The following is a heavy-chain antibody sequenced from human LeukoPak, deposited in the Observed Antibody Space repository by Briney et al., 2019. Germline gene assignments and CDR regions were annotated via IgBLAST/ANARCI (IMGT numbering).Heavy chain of an antibody. CDR3: AREGRDKDAFDI. V-gene: IGHV4-4*07. D-gene: IGHD2-15*01. J-gene: IGHJ3*02. CDR2: IDTSGNT. Sequence: KSSETLSLTCTLSGGSISIYRWSWIRQPAGKGLEWVGRIDTSGNTNYNPSLNGRVTMSVDTSKTQFYLNLRSVTAADTAVYYCAREGRDKDAFDIWGQGTMVTVSS. CDR1: GGSISIYR.